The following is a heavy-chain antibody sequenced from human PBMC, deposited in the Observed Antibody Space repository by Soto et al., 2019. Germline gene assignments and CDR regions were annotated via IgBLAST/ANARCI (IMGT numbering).Heavy chain of an antibody. CDR3: AKGGYCSGGSCRGDAFDI. J-gene: IGHJ3*02. Sequence: PGGSLRLSCAASGFTFSSYAMSWVRQAPGKGLEWVSAISGSGGSTYYADSVKGRFTISRDNSKNTLYLQMNSLRAEDTAVYYCAKGGYCSGGSCRGDAFDIWGQGTMVTVS. V-gene: IGHV3-23*01. D-gene: IGHD2-15*01. CDR2: ISGSGGST. CDR1: GFTFSSYA.